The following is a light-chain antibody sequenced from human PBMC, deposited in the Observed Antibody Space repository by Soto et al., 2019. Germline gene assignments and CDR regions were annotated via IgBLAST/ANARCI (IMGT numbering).Light chain of an antibody. CDR3: SSYEDSSILM. V-gene: IGLV2-14*01. CDR2: EVS. CDR1: SSDIGYYNY. Sequence: QSALTQPASVSGSPGQSITISCTGTSSDIGYYNYVSWYQQHPGKAPKVIIYEVSNRPSGVSDRFSGSKSGNTASLTISGLQAEDEGDYYCSSYEDSSILMFGGGTQLTVL. J-gene: IGLJ3*02.